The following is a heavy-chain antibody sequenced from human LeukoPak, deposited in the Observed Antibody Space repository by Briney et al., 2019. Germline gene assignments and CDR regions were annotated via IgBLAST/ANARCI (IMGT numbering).Heavy chain of an antibody. CDR3: AKGGSPYYYGSGSYSGKFDY. D-gene: IGHD3-10*01. J-gene: IGHJ4*02. CDR2: ISYDGSNK. Sequence: GGSLRLSCAASGFTFSSYGMHWVRQAPGKGLEWVAVISYDGSNKYYADSVKGRFTISRDNSKNTLYLQMNSLGAEDTAVYYCAKGGSPYYYGSGSYSGKFDYWGQGTLVTVSS. CDR1: GFTFSSYG. V-gene: IGHV3-30*18.